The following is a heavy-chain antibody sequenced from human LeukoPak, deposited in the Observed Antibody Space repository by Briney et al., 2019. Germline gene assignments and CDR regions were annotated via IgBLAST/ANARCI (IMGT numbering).Heavy chain of an antibody. D-gene: IGHD4-17*01. CDR3: ARGGRYGAYYYYYGMDV. CDR2: INHSGST. J-gene: IGHJ6*02. V-gene: IGHV4-34*01. Sequence: SETLSLTCTVSGGSISGYYWSWIRQPPGKGLEWIGEINHSGSTNYNPSLKSRVTISVDTSKNQFSLKLSSVTAADTAVYYCARGGRYGAYYYYYGMDVWGQGTTVTVSS. CDR1: GGSISGYY.